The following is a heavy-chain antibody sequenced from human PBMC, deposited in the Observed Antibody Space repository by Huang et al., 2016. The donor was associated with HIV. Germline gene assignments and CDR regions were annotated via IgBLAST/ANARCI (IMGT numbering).Heavy chain of an antibody. CDR2: INQSRST. CDR1: NGSLSGYY. D-gene: IGHD1-1*01. Sequence: QVQLHQWGAGLLKPSETLSLTCAVYNGSLSGYYWPWIRQSPGKGLEWVGDINQSRSTKYNPSLKSRAIISLDTSKNQFSLKVWSVTAADTAVYYCARGGSYFDFWGQGTLVTV. V-gene: IGHV4-34*01. J-gene: IGHJ4*02. CDR3: ARGGSYFDF.